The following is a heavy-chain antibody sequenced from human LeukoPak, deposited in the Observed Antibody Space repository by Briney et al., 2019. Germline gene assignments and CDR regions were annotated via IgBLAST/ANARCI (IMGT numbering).Heavy chain of an antibody. Sequence: SETLSLTCAVYGGSFSGYYWSWIRQPPGKGLEWIGEINHSGSTNYNPSLKSRVTISVDTSKNQFSLKLSSVTAADTAVYYCARHIAAAVHAFDIWGQGTMVTVSS. V-gene: IGHV4-34*01. CDR1: GGSFSGYY. J-gene: IGHJ3*02. CDR2: INHSGST. CDR3: ARHIAAAVHAFDI. D-gene: IGHD6-13*01.